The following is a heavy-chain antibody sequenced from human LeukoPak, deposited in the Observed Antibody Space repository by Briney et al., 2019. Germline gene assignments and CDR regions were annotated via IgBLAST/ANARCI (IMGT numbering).Heavy chain of an antibody. CDR3: ARGRGGDGYNWLCCFDY. CDR1: GFTFSSYA. CDR2: ISYDGSNK. Sequence: GGSLRLSCAASGFTFSSYAMHWVRQAPGKGLEWVAVISYDGSNKYYADSVKGRFTISRDNSKKTLYLQMNSLRSEDTAVYYCARGRGGDGYNWLCCFDYWGQGTLVTVSS. D-gene: IGHD5-24*01. J-gene: IGHJ4*02. V-gene: IGHV3-30-3*01.